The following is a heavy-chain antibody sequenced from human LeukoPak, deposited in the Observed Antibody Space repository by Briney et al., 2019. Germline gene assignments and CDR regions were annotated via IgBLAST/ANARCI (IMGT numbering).Heavy chain of an antibody. J-gene: IGHJ6*04. CDR1: GFTFSSYA. Sequence: PGGSLRLSCAASGFTFSSYAMSWVRQAPGKGLEWVSSISSSTTFIYYADSVQGRFTISRDNAQNSVFLQMNGLRGEDTAVYYCAELGITMIGGVWGKGTTVTISS. CDR2: ISSSTTFI. V-gene: IGHV3-21*06. CDR3: AELGITMIGGV. D-gene: IGHD3-10*02.